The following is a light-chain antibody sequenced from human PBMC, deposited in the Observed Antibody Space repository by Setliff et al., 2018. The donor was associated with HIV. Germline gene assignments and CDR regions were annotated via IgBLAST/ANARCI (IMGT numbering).Light chain of an antibody. Sequence: QSALAQPRSVSGSPGQSVTISCTGTSSDVGGYNFVSWYQQHPGKAPRLMIYDVSKRPSGVPDRFSGSKSGNTASLTISGLQAEDEADYYCCSYVGSYTDVFGTGTKVTV. CDR1: SSDVGGYNF. CDR2: DVS. V-gene: IGLV2-11*01. J-gene: IGLJ1*01. CDR3: CSYVGSYTDV.